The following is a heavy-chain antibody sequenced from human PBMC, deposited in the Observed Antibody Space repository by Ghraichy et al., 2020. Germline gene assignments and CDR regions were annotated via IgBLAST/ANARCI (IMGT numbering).Heavy chain of an antibody. J-gene: IGHJ4*02. Sequence: GGSLRLSCAASGFTFSSYGMHWVRQAPGKGLEWVAVISYDGSNKYYADSVKGRFTISRDNSKNTLYLQMNSLRAEDTAVYYCAKDAAVAAPGVGYWGQGTLVTVSS. CDR2: ISYDGSNK. D-gene: IGHD6-19*01. V-gene: IGHV3-30*18. CDR1: GFTFSSYG. CDR3: AKDAAVAAPGVGY.